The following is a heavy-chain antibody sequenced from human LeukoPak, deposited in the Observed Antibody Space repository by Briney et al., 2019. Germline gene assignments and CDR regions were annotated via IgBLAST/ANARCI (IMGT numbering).Heavy chain of an antibody. CDR2: IYSGGST. D-gene: IGHD3/OR15-3a*01. CDR3: ARGGTGYLSTRGMDV. Sequence: PGGSLRLSCAASGFTVSSNYMSWVRQAPGKGLEWVSVIYSGGSTDYADSVKGRFTISRDNSKNTLYLQMNSLRAEDTAVYYCARGGTGYLSTRGMDVWGQGTTVTVSS. J-gene: IGHJ6*02. V-gene: IGHV3-53*01. CDR1: GFTVSSNY.